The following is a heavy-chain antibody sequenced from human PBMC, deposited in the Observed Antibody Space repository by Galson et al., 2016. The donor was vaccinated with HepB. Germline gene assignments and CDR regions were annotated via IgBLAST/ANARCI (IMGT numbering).Heavy chain of an antibody. CDR2: MSPTSAYL. CDR1: GFNFADYY. V-gene: IGHV3-11*06. J-gene: IGHJ2*01. CDR3: ARGVTRGYLDWFFDL. Sequence: SLRLSCAASGFNFADYYMGWIRQAPGKGLEWVSHMSPTSAYLRYAVSVKGRFSISRDNADGSLYIQLNSLRADDTAIYFCARGVTRGYLDWFFDLWGRGTLVTVSS. D-gene: IGHD3-10*01.